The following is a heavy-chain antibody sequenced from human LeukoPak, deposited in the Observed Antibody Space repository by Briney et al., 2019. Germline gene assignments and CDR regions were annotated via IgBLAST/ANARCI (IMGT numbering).Heavy chain of an antibody. D-gene: IGHD3-10*01. Sequence: ERSLRLSCAASGFTFSNYGMHWVRQAPGKGLDWAAFISYDGSNTYYVDSVKGRFTISRDNSKNTLYLQMNSLRTEDTAVYYCAKGYGSGSYSTDYWGQGTLVTVSS. V-gene: IGHV3-30*18. CDR3: AKGYGSGSYSTDY. CDR2: ISYDGSNT. CDR1: GFTFSNYG. J-gene: IGHJ4*02.